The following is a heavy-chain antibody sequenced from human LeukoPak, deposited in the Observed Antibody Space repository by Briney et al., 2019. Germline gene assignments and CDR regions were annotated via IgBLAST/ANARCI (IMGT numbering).Heavy chain of an antibody. CDR2: ISGSGGST. J-gene: IGHJ4*02. Sequence: PGGSLRLSCAAPGVTFSSSAMSRGRQAPGTGLEWVSAISGSGGSTYYADSVKGRFTISRDNSKNTLYLQMNSLRAEDTAVYYCAKTCYSSGWKWGQGTLVTVSS. D-gene: IGHD6-19*01. V-gene: IGHV3-23*01. CDR1: GVTFSSSA. CDR3: AKTCYSSGWK.